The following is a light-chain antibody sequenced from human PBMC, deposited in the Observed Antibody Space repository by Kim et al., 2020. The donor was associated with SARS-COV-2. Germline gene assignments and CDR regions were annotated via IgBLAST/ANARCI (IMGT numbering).Light chain of an antibody. CDR2: EAS. V-gene: IGKV1-5*03. J-gene: IGKJ1*01. CDR1: QSVSRL. Sequence: DIQMTQSPSTLSASVGDRVTITCRTSQSVSRLLAWYQQKPGKAPKLLIYEASSLQTGVPSRFSGSGSGTEFSLTISSLQPDDFATYYCQQYLGHSSSTFGQGTKVDIK. CDR3: QQYLGHSSST.